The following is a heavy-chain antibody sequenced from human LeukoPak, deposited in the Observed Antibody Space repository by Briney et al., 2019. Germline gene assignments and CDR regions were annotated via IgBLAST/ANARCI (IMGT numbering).Heavy chain of an antibody. V-gene: IGHV3-64D*06. CDR2: ISSTGGST. J-gene: IGHJ5*02. CDR3: VKDQHCSSISCATRTGFDP. D-gene: IGHD2-2*01. CDR1: GFTFSNYA. Sequence: GGSLRLSCSATGFTFSNYAMHWVRQAPGKGLEFVSGISSTGGSTNYPDSVKDRFSISRDNSKNTLYLEMTSLRADDTAVYYCVKDQHCSSISCATRTGFDPWGQGTSVTVSS.